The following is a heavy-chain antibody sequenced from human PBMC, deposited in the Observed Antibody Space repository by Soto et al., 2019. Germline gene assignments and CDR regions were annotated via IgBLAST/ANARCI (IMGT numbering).Heavy chain of an antibody. V-gene: IGHV3-23*01. D-gene: IGHD3-3*02. CDR2: ITGPGSRT. CDR3: AKGPVSFLDYYYGVDV. Sequence: EVLLLESGGGLVQPGGSLSLSCAASGFPFDTKAMSWVRQAPGKGLEWVSAITGPGSRTYYADSGKGRFTISRDNSKNTLSMHMSGPRTHDTAVYYCAKGPVSFLDYYYGVDVWRPGTTVTVSS. CDR1: GFPFDTKA. J-gene: IGHJ6*02.